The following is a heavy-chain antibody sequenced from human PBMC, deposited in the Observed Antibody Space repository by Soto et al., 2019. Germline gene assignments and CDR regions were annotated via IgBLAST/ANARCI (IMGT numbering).Heavy chain of an antibody. V-gene: IGHV3-13*01. J-gene: IGHJ6*02. CDR2: IGTAGDT. D-gene: IGHD1-1*01. Sequence: EVQLVESGGGLVQPGGSLRLACAASGFTFSTYDMHWVRQTTGRPPEWVSTIGTAGDTFYPDSVKGRFTISRENAKNSLYHHMNSLRAGDTAVYYCEREKPQCARKGGQLSGLCGIDVWGQGTTVTVSS. CDR1: GFTFSTYD. CDR3: EREKPQCARKGGQLSGLCGIDV.